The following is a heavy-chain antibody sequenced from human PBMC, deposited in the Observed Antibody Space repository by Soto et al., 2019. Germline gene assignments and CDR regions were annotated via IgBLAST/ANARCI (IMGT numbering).Heavy chain of an antibody. CDR1: GFTFSSAW. CDR2: IKSIADGGTT. CDR3: HTPHGRNAFDI. Sequence: GGSLRLSCATSGFTFSSAWMAWVRQAPGKGLEWVGRIKSIADGGTTNYAAPVKGRFSISRHDSENTLYLQMNSLRVEDTGIYYCHTPHGRNAFDIWGPGTVVTVSS. J-gene: IGHJ3*02. D-gene: IGHD2-8*01. V-gene: IGHV3-15*01.